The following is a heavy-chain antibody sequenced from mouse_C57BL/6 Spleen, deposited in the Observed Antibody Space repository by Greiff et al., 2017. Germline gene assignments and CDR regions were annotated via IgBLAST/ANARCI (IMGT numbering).Heavy chain of an antibody. CDR1: GFSLTSYG. Sequence: VHLVESGPGLVAPSQSLSITCTVSGFSLTSYGVSWVRQPPGKGLEWLGVIWGDGGTTYHSALISRLSISKDNAKSQVFLKLNSLQTEDTATDYCAKRGRDYDAMDDWGQGTSVTVSS. CDR3: AKRGRDYDAMDD. CDR2: IWGDGGT. J-gene: IGHJ4*01. V-gene: IGHV2-3*01.